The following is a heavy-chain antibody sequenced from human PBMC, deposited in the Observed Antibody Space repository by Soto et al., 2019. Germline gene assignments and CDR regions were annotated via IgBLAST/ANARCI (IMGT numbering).Heavy chain of an antibody. CDR3: ALSGSGSPLTLFDY. V-gene: IGHV1-69*06. CDR2: IIPIFGTA. J-gene: IGHJ4*02. D-gene: IGHD3-10*01. Sequence: SVKVSCKASGYTFTGYYMHWVRQAPGQGLEWMGGIIPIFGTANYAQKFQGGVTITADKSTSTAYMELSSLRSEDTAVYYCALSGSGSPLTLFDYWGQGTLVTVS. CDR1: GYTFTGYY.